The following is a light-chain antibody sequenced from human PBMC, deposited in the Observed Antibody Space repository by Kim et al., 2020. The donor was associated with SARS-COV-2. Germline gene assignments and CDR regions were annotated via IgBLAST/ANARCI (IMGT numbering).Light chain of an antibody. J-gene: IGLJ3*02. V-gene: IGLV1-44*01. CDR3: AAWEDSLSGPM. CDR1: SSNIGSNI. Sequence: QSVLTQPPSASGTPGQRVIISCSGSSSNIGSNIVNWYQQFPGTAPKLLIYGNNQRPSRVPGRFSGSKSGTSASLAISGLQSEDEADYFCAAWEDSLSGPMFGGGTQLTVL. CDR2: GNN.